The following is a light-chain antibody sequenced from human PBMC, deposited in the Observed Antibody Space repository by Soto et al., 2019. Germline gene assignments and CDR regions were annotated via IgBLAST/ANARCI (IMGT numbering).Light chain of an antibody. CDR3: FSYAGSYTFV. CDR1: SSDVGAFND. Sequence: QSALTQPRSVSASPGQTVTISCTGTSSDVGAFNDVSWYRQHPGTAPQLIISDVNKRPSGVPDRFSGSKSGNTASLTISGLQAVDEADYYCFSYAGSYTFVFGGGTKLTVL. V-gene: IGLV2-11*01. CDR2: DVN. J-gene: IGLJ3*02.